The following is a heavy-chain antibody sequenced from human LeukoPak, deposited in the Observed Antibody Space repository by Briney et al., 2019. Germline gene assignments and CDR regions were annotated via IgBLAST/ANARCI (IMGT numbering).Heavy chain of an antibody. D-gene: IGHD3-3*01. V-gene: IGHV3-23*01. J-gene: IGHJ5*02. CDR3: AKDDFWSGYGEKTNWFDP. CDR1: GFTFSSYA. CDR2: ISGSGGST. Sequence: PGGSLRLSCAASGFTFSSYAMSWVRQAPGKGLEWVSAISGSGGSTYYADSVKGRFTISRDNSKNTLYLQVNSLRAEDTAVYYCAKDDFWSGYGEKTNWFDPWGQGTLVTVSS.